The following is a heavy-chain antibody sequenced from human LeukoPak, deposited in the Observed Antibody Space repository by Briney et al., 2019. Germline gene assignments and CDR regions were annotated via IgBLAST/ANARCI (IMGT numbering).Heavy chain of an antibody. D-gene: IGHD5-18*01. CDR1: GGSSSNCY. CDR3: ARAYRAHQTFHSYHYFDY. Sequence: PSETLSLTCAVYGGSSSNCYWNWIRQSPGKGLEWIGEINQSGSTKYNPSLKSRVTISGDTSKNQFSLRLNSVTAADTAVYFCARAYRAHQTFHSYHYFDYWGQGTLVTVSS. J-gene: IGHJ4*02. V-gene: IGHV4-34*01. CDR2: INQSGST.